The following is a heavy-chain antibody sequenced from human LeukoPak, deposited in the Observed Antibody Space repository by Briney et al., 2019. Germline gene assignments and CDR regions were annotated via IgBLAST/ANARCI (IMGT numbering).Heavy chain of an antibody. CDR3: ARNYYFDY. V-gene: IGHV4-31*03. J-gene: IGHJ4*02. CDR2: IYYGGST. Sequence: TSQTLSLTCTVSGGSISSDSYYWSWIRQHPGQGLEWIGYIYYGGSTCYNPSLKSRVTISVDTSKNQFSLKLSSVTAVDTAVYYCARNYYFDYWGQGTLVTVSS. CDR1: GGSISSDSYY.